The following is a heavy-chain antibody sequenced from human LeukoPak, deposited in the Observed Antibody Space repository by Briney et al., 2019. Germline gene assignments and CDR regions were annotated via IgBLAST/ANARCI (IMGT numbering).Heavy chain of an antibody. CDR2: INPNSGGT. CDR1: GYTFTGYY. D-gene: IGHD3-22*01. CDR3: AGDPYYYDSSTTFDY. J-gene: IGHJ4*02. Sequence: ASVKVSCKASGYTFTGYYMHWVRQAPGQGLEWMGWINPNSGGTNYAQKFQGRVTMTRDTSISTAYMELSRLRSDDTAVYYCAGDPYYYDSSTTFDYWGQGTLVTVSS. V-gene: IGHV1-2*02.